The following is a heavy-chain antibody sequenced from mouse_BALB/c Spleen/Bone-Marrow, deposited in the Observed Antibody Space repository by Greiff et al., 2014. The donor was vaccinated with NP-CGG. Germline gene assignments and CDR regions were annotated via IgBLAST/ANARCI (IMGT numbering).Heavy chain of an antibody. CDR2: INPYNDDT. V-gene: IGHV1-14*01. CDR3: ARSYGSPFDY. D-gene: IGHD1-1*01. CDR1: GYTFTSYI. J-gene: IGHJ2*01. Sequence: VQLQQPGPELVKPGASVKMSCKASGYTFTSYIMHWVKQKPGRGLEWIGYINPYNDDTKYNEKLKGKATLTSDKSSSTAYMELSSLTSEDSAVYYRARSYGSPFDYWGQGTTLTVSS.